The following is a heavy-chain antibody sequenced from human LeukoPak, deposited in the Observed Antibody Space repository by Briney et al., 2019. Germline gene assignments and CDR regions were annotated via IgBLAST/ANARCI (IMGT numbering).Heavy chain of an antibody. CDR1: GFIFSSYS. V-gene: IGHV3-21*01. D-gene: IGHD2-2*01. CDR2: IRSTSSHI. CDR3: ARDRSSNKAPPDAFDI. Sequence: PGGSLRLSCAASGFIFSSYSMNWVRQAPGKGLEGVSSIRSTSSHIYYADSAKGRFTISRDNAQNSLYLQMNSLRAEDTAVYYCARDRSSNKAPPDAFDIWGQGTMVTVSS. J-gene: IGHJ3*02.